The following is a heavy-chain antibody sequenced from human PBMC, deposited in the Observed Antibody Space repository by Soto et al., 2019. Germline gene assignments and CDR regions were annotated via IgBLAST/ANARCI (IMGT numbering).Heavy chain of an antibody. D-gene: IGHD4-17*01. CDR1: GGSIISGGYS. Sequence: PSETLSLTCAVSGGSIISGGYSWSWIRQPPGKGLEWIGYIYHSGSAYYNPSLKNRVTMSIDTSKNLFSLKVNSVTPADTAVYFWARPKYGFDYWGQGTLVTVSS. V-gene: IGHV4-30-2*01. CDR3: ARPKYGFDY. CDR2: IYHSGSA. J-gene: IGHJ4*02.